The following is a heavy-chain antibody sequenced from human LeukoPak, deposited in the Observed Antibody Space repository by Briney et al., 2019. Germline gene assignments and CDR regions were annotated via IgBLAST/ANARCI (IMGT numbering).Heavy chain of an antibody. D-gene: IGHD2-2*01. J-gene: IGHJ6*03. V-gene: IGHV4-59*01. CDR3: ARTTEGYCRSTSCYGFYYSYYMDV. CDR1: GGSISYYY. CDR2: IYYSGST. Sequence: PSETLSLTCTVSGGSISYYYWSWIRQPPGKGLEWIGHIYYSGSTNYNPSLKSRVTISVATSKNQFSLKLNSVTAADTAVYYCARTTEGYCRSTSCYGFYYSYYMDVWGKGTTVTISS.